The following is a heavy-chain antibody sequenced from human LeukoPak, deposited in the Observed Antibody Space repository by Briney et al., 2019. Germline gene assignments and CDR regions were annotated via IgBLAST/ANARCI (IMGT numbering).Heavy chain of an antibody. J-gene: IGHJ4*02. Sequence: GASVKVSCKASGYTFTSYDINWVRQATGQGLEWMGWMNPNSGNTGYAQKFQGRVTMTRNTSISTAYMELSSLRSEDTAVYYCARGGRGYSYGLLRVFDYWGRGTLVTVSS. V-gene: IGHV1-8*01. CDR3: ARGGRGYSYGLLRVFDY. D-gene: IGHD5-18*01. CDR1: GYTFTSYD. CDR2: MNPNSGNT.